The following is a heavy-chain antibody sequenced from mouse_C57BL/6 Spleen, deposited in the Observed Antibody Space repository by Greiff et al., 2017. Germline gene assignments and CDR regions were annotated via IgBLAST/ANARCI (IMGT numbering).Heavy chain of an antibody. CDR2: IYPGSGNT. J-gene: IGHJ2*01. D-gene: IGHD1-1*01. CDR1: GYSFTSYY. Sequence: VQLQQSGPELVKPGASVKISCKASGYSFTSYYIHWVKQRPGQGLEWIGWIYPGSGNTKYNEKFKGKATLTADTSSSTAYMQLSSLTSEDSAVYYCARRIITPGFLDYWGQGTTLTVSS. V-gene: IGHV1-66*01. CDR3: ARRIITPGFLDY.